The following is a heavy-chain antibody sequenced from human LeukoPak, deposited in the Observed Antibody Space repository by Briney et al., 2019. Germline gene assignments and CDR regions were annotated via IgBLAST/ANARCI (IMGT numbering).Heavy chain of an antibody. Sequence: PSETLSLTCTVSGGSINSGDYYWSWIRQPPGRGLEWIGYIYYSGNTYYNPSLKSRVIMSVDTSKNQVSLQLSSVTAADTAVYYCARRGAWFDPWGQGTLVTVSS. CDR3: ARRGAWFDP. CDR2: IYYSGNT. V-gene: IGHV4-30-4*08. CDR1: GGSINSGDYY. J-gene: IGHJ5*02. D-gene: IGHD3-10*01.